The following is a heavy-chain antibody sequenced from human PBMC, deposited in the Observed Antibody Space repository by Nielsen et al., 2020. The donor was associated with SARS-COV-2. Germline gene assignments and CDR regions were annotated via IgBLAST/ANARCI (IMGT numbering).Heavy chain of an antibody. J-gene: IGHJ6*02. V-gene: IGHV3-53*04. Sequence: GGSLRLSCAASGFIFTKYWMSWVRQAPGKGLEWVSVIYSGGSTYYADSVKGRFTISRHNSKNTLYLQMNSLRAEDTAVYYCARDLSTRGGMDVWGQGTTVTVSS. D-gene: IGHD3-10*01. CDR1: GFIFTKYW. CDR3: ARDLSTRGGMDV. CDR2: IYSGGST.